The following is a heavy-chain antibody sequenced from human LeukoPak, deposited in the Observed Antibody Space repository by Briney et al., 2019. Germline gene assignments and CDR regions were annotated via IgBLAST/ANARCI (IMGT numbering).Heavy chain of an antibody. V-gene: IGHV4-59*08. Sequence: EXIXYIYYSGSTNYNPSLKSRVTISVDTSKNQFSLKLSSVTAADTAVYYCAAQVIVVVPAVHWGYFDYWGQGTLVTVSS. CDR3: AAQVIVVVPAVHWGYFDY. J-gene: IGHJ4*02. CDR2: IYYSGST. D-gene: IGHD2-2*01.